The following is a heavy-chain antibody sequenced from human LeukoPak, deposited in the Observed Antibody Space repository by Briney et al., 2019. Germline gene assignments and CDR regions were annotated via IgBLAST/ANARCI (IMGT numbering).Heavy chain of an antibody. D-gene: IGHD3-22*01. CDR1: GFTFSSYA. CDR2: ISYDGSNK. V-gene: IGHV3-30*04. J-gene: IGHJ1*01. Sequence: QPGRSLRLSCAASGFTFSSYAMHWVRQAPGKGLEWVAVISYDGSNKYYADSVKGRFTISRDNCKNTLYLQMNSLRAEDTAVYYCARKTSSGYYSLEYFQHWGQGTLVTVSS. CDR3: ARKTSSGYYSLEYFQH.